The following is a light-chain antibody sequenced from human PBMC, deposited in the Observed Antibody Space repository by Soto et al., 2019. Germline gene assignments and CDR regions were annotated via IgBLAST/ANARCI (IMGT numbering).Light chain of an antibody. Sequence: QSALTQPPSVSGSPGQSVAISCTGTSSDVGSYNRVAWYQQPPGTAPKLIISEVNNRPSGVPDRFSGSKSGNTASLTISGPRAEDEADYNCTSYTTPNTYVFGPGTKPTVL. V-gene: IGLV2-18*02. J-gene: IGLJ1*01. CDR3: TSYTTPNTYV. CDR1: SSDVGSYNR. CDR2: EVN.